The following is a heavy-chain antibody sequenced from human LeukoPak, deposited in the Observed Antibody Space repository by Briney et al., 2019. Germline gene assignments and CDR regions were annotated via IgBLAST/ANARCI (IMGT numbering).Heavy chain of an antibody. D-gene: IGHD3-10*01. V-gene: IGHV1-69*04. CDR1: GGTFSSYA. J-gene: IGHJ4*02. CDR3: ARGAYGSGSYHPDY. Sequence: SVKVSCKASGGTFSSYAVHWVRQTPGQGLEWMGRIIPIVGITDYAQKFQGRVTITADKSTNTAYMELSSLRSDDTAVYYCARGAYGSGSYHPDYWGQGTLVTVSS. CDR2: IIPIVGIT.